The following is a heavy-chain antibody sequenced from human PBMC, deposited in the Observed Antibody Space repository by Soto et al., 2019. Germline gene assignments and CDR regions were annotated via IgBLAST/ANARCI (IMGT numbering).Heavy chain of an antibody. CDR2: ISYDGSNK. CDR3: AKEGCSGGSCYSLYYYGMDV. CDR1: GFTFSSYG. V-gene: IGHV3-30*18. J-gene: IGHJ6*02. Sequence: QVQLVESGGGVVQPGRSLRLSCAASGFTFSSYGMHWVRQAPGKGLEWVAVISYDGSNKYYADSVKGRFTISRDNSKNTLYLKMNSMRAEDTAVYYCAKEGCSGGSCYSLYYYGMDVWGQGTTVTVSS. D-gene: IGHD2-15*01.